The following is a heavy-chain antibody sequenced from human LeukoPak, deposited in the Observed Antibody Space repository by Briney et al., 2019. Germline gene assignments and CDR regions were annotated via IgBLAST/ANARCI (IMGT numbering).Heavy chain of an antibody. D-gene: IGHD3-10*01. J-gene: IGHJ6*03. CDR2: IGTSSTTI. CDR3: AGFAAGGSYYYYMDV. Sequence: GGSLRLSCAASGFTLSSYTMNWVRQPPGKGLEWVSNIGTSSTTIYYADSVKGRFTISRDNAKNSLYLQMNSLRADDTAVYYCAGFAAGGSYYYYMDVWGKGTTVTVSS. CDR1: GFTLSSYT. V-gene: IGHV3-48*01.